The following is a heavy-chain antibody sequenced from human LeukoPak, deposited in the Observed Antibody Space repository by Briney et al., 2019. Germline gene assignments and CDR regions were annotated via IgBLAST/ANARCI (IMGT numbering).Heavy chain of an antibody. CDR1: GGPFSEYY. CDR2: INHSGST. Sequence: SETLSLTCAVYGGPFSEYYWSWIRQPPGKGLEWIGEINHSGSTNYNPSLKSRVTILLDKSKNQFSLKLGSVTAADTAVYYCARGFDYSRYYGKDVWGQGTTVTVSS. J-gene: IGHJ6*02. D-gene: IGHD4-11*01. V-gene: IGHV4-34*01. CDR3: ARGFDYSRYYGKDV.